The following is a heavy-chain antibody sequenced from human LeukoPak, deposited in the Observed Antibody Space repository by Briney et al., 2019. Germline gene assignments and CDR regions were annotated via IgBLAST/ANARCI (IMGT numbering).Heavy chain of an antibody. CDR3: ARGRQGYGDYSC. Sequence: GGSLRLSCAASGFTVSNNYMSWVRQAPGKGLEWVSVIYSGGSTGYADSVRGRFTISRDNSENTVYLQMDSVRAEDTAMYYCARGRQGYGDYSCWGQGTRVTVSS. CDR1: GFTVSNNY. D-gene: IGHD4-17*01. J-gene: IGHJ4*02. V-gene: IGHV3-53*01. CDR2: IYSGGST.